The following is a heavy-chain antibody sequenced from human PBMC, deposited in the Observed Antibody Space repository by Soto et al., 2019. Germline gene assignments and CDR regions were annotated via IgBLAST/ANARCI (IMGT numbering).Heavy chain of an antibody. D-gene: IGHD6-19*01. CDR2: INAGNGNT. V-gene: IGHV1-3*01. CDR3: ARDLGSGHEYFQH. J-gene: IGHJ1*01. CDR1: GYTFTSYS. Sequence: GASVKSACKPFGYTFTSYSMHWLRQNPGQRLEWMGWINAGNGNTKYSQKFQGRVTITRDTSASTAYMELSSLRSEDTAVYYCARDLGSGHEYFQHWGQGTLVTVSS.